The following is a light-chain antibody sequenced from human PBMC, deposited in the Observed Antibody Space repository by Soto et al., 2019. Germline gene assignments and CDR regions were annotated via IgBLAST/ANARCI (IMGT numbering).Light chain of an antibody. CDR1: QSVSSY. Sequence: EIELTQAPATLALSPGEGATLSCSASQSVSSYLAWYQQKPGQAPRLLIYDASNRATGIPARFSGSGSGTDFTLTINSLEPEDFAVYYCQQRSNWPSITFGQGTRLEIK. V-gene: IGKV3-11*01. J-gene: IGKJ5*01. CDR3: QQRSNWPSIT. CDR2: DAS.